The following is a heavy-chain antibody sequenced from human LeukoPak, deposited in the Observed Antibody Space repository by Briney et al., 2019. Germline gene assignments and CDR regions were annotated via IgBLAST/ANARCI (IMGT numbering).Heavy chain of an antibody. D-gene: IGHD6-19*01. Sequence: PSETLSLTCAVYGGSFSGYYWSWIRQPPGKGLEWIGEINHSGSTNYNPSLKSRVTISVDTSKNQFSLKLSSVTAADTAVYYCARMGKQWLITHWGQGTTVTVSS. CDR1: GGSFSGYY. J-gene: IGHJ6*02. V-gene: IGHV4-34*01. CDR2: INHSGST. CDR3: ARMGKQWLITH.